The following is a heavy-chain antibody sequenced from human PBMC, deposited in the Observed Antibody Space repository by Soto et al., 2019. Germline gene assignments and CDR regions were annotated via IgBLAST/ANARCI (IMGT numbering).Heavy chain of an antibody. Sequence: SLKVCCKAPGGTFSSYAISWVRQAPGQGLEWMGGIIPIFGTANYAQKFQGRVTITADESTSTAYMELSSLRSEDTAVYYCARDEDGYNYYWGQGTLVTVSS. D-gene: IGHD5-12*01. J-gene: IGHJ4*02. CDR3: ARDEDGYNYY. CDR2: IIPIFGTA. CDR1: GGTFSSYA. V-gene: IGHV1-69*13.